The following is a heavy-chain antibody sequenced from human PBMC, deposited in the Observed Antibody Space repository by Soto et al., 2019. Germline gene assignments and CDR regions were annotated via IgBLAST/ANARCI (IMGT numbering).Heavy chain of an antibody. J-gene: IGHJ4*02. V-gene: IGHV4-59*01. Sequence: QVQLQESGPGLVKPSETLSLTCTVSGGSISSYYWSWIRQPPGKGLEWIGYIYYSGSTNYNPPLKSRVTISVDTSKNQFSLKLSSVTAADKAVYYCARGRIPLWYPFDYWGQGTLVTVSS. CDR2: IYYSGST. CDR1: GGSISSYY. CDR3: ARGRIPLWYPFDY. D-gene: IGHD5-18*01.